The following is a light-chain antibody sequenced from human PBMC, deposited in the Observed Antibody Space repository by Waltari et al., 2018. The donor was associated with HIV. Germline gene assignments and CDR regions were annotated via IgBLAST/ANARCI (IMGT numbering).Light chain of an antibody. CDR1: QSVSSN. Sequence: EIVMTQSPATLSVSPGERATLSCRASQSVSSNLAWYQQKPGQAPRLLMYSASTRATEIPARFSGSGSGTEFTLTISSLQSEDFAVYYCQQYNDWPLGTFGQGTKVEIK. CDR3: QQYNDWPLGT. CDR2: SAS. J-gene: IGKJ1*01. V-gene: IGKV3-15*01.